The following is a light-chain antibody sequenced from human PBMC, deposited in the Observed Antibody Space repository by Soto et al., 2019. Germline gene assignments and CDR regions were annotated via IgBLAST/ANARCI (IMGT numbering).Light chain of an antibody. CDR2: DVS. CDR3: SSYTSSSTPHVV. J-gene: IGLJ2*01. Sequence: QSALTQPASVSGSPGQSITISCTGTNSDVGTYNYVSWCQQHPGKAPKLLIYDVSSRPSGVSNRFSGSKSGNTASLTSSGLQAEDEADYYCSSYTSSSTPHVVFGGGTKLTVL. V-gene: IGLV2-14*01. CDR1: NSDVGTYNY.